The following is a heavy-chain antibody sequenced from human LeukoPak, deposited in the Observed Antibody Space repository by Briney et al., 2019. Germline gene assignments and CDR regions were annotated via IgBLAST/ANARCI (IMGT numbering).Heavy chain of an antibody. CDR3: TTRRDSSRAFDI. CDR2: IKSKIDGGTT. CDR1: GFTFSNAW. V-gene: IGHV3-15*01. Sequence: PGGSLRLSCAASGFTFSNAWMSWVRQAPGKGLEWVGRIKSKIDGGTTDYAAPVKDRFTISRDDSKNTLYLQMNSLKTEDTAVYYCTTRRDSSRAFDIWGQGTMVTVSS. J-gene: IGHJ3*02. D-gene: IGHD3-22*01.